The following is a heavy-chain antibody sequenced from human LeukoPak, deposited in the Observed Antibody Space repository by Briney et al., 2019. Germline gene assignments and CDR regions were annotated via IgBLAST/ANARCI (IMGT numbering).Heavy chain of an antibody. CDR2: MKQDGSER. D-gene: IGHD3/OR15-3a*01. CDR3: ARGGYDLWSGPEVFDF. Sequence: GGSLRLSCAASGFTFSSYAMHWVRQAPGKGLEWVANMKQDGSERYYADSVKGRFTISRDNGKNSVFLQMNSLRVEDTAVYYCARGGYDLWSGPEVFDFWGQGTLVTVSS. V-gene: IGHV3-7*01. J-gene: IGHJ4*02. CDR1: GFTFSSYA.